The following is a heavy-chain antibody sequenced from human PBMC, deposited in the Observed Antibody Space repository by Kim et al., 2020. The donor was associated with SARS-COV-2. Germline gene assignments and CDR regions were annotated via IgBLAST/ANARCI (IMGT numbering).Heavy chain of an antibody. Sequence: SLKSRVTISVDTSKNQFSLKLSSVTAADTAVYYCARAYYYDSSGYPYFDYWGQGTLVTVSS. J-gene: IGHJ4*02. CDR3: ARAYYYDSSGYPYFDY. V-gene: IGHV4-39*01. D-gene: IGHD3-22*01.